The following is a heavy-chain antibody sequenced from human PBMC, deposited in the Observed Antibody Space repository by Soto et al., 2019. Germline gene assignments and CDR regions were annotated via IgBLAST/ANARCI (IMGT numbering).Heavy chain of an antibody. D-gene: IGHD1-26*01. CDR2: IDSSGST. CDR3: VRGGTGADQIFYD. CDR1: GFTFSDYV. V-gene: IGHV3-48*02. J-gene: IGHJ4*02. Sequence: EVQLVESGGDLVQPGGSLRLSCVASGFTFSDYVMNWVRQAPGKGLEWVSYIDSSGSTAYTDSVKGRLTISRDNAKRSLYLQMNSLRDEDTAVYYCVRGGTGADQIFYDWGQGTLVTVSS.